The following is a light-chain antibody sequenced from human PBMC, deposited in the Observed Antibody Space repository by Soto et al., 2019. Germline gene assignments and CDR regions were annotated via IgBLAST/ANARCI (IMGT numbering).Light chain of an antibody. Sequence: DIQMTQSPSSLSTSVVDRVTITFRASQGISTFLNWYQQKPGKAPRLLIYAASRLQSGVPARFSGSGAETDFTLTITSLQPEDFGIYYCQQSYATVRTFGGGTKVDIK. CDR1: QGISTF. CDR3: QQSYATVRT. J-gene: IGKJ4*01. V-gene: IGKV1-39*01. CDR2: AAS.